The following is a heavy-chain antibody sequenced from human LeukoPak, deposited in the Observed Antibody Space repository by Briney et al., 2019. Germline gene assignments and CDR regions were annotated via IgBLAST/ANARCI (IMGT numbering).Heavy chain of an antibody. V-gene: IGHV5-51*01. Sequence: GESLKISCRGSGYSFTTYWIAWVRPTPGKGLEWMGIIYPGDSETRYSPSFQGQVTISADKSITTAYLQWGSLKASDTAMYYCARSPRDGYHDAFDIWGQGTMLTVSS. CDR2: IYPGDSET. D-gene: IGHD5-24*01. CDR1: GYSFTTYW. J-gene: IGHJ3*02. CDR3: ARSPRDGYHDAFDI.